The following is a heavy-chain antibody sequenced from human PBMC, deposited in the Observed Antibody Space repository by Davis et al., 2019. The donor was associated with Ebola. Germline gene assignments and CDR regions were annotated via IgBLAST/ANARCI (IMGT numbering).Heavy chain of an antibody. D-gene: IGHD5-12*01. CDR2: INHSGST. Sequence: MPSETLSLTCAVYGGSFSGYYWSCIRQPPWKVLEWIGEINHSGSTNYNPSLKSRVTISVDTSKNQFPLKLSSVTAADTAVYYCARGRGYQKPNWFDPWGQGTLVTVSS. CDR1: GGSFSGYY. V-gene: IGHV4-34*01. CDR3: ARGRGYQKPNWFDP. J-gene: IGHJ5*02.